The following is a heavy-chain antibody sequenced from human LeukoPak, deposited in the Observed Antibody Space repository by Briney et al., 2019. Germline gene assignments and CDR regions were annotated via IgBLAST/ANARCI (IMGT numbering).Heavy chain of an antibody. CDR1: GFSFSTYW. D-gene: IGHD3-16*01. V-gene: IGHV3-74*01. J-gene: IGHJ5*02. CDR3: GRDLGGRGGA. Sequence: PGGSLRLSCAASGFSFSTYWMHWVRQVPGTGPVWVSRTNADGSITDYTDSVKGRFTISRDNAKDTLYLQMNSLRPEDTAVYYCGRDLGGRGGAWGQGTLVTASS. CDR2: TNADGSIT.